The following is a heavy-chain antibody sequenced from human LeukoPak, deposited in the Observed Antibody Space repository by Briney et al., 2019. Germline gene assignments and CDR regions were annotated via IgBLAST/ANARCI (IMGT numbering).Heavy chain of an antibody. D-gene: IGHD6-19*01. Sequence: GASVKVSCKASGYTFTSYDIHWVRQATGQGLEWMGWMNPNSGNTGYAQKFQGRVTMTRNTSISTAYMELSSLRSEDTAVYYCAKQTQGLVRYYYYGMDVWGQGTTVTVSS. J-gene: IGHJ6*02. V-gene: IGHV1-8*01. CDR1: GYTFTSYD. CDR3: AKQTQGLVRYYYYGMDV. CDR2: MNPNSGNT.